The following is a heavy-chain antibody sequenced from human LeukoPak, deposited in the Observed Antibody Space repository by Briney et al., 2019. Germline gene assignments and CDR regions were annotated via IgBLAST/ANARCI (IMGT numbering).Heavy chain of an antibody. D-gene: IGHD4/OR15-4a*01. Sequence: PSETLSLTCTVSGGSISSSSYYWGWIRPPPGKGLDWIGSIYYSGSSSYNPSLKSRVTISVDTSKKQFSLKLSSVTAADTAVYYCARHQFTYGVRRWFDPWGQGTLVTVSS. V-gene: IGHV4-39*01. CDR3: ARHQFTYGVRRWFDP. CDR1: GGSISSSSYY. CDR2: IYYSGSS. J-gene: IGHJ5*02.